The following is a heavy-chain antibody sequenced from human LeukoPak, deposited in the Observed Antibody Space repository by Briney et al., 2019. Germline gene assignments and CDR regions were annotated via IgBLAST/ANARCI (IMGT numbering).Heavy chain of an antibody. J-gene: IGHJ4*02. V-gene: IGHV1-18*01. Sequence: ASVEVSCKASGYTFTTYAVSWVRQAPGQGLEWMGWISTYNGNTEYVKSLQGRVTITTDTSSSTAYMELRGLKSDDTAVYYCARFWTGYLPDYWGQGTLVTVSS. D-gene: IGHD3/OR15-3a*01. CDR1: GYTFTTYA. CDR2: ISTYNGNT. CDR3: ARFWTGYLPDY.